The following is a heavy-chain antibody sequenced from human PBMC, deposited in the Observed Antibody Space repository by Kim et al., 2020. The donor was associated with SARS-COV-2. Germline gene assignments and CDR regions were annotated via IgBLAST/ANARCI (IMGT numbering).Heavy chain of an antibody. CDR3: AKDPGDTKGDYYMDV. J-gene: IGHJ6*03. V-gene: IGHV3-30*02. D-gene: IGHD4-17*01. Sequence: DSVKGRFTISRDNSKSTLYLQMNSLRAEDTAVYYCAKDPGDTKGDYYMDVWGKGTTVTVSS.